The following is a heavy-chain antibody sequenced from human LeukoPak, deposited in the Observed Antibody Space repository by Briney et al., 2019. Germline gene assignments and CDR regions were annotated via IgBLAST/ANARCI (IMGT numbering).Heavy chain of an antibody. CDR3: AKDPSSSWTVNWFDP. D-gene: IGHD6-13*01. CDR2: ISGSGGST. Sequence: GGSLRLSCAASGSTFSRYWMHWVRQAPGKGLEWVSAISGSGGSTYYADSVKGRFTISRDNSKNTLYLQMNSLRAEDTAVYYCAKDPSSSWTVNWFDPWGQGTLVTVSS. CDR1: GSTFSRYW. J-gene: IGHJ5*02. V-gene: IGHV3-23*01.